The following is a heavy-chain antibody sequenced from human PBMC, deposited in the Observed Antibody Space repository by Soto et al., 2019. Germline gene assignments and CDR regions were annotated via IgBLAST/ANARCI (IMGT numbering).Heavy chain of an antibody. CDR1: GGSISSGDYY. V-gene: IGHV4-30-4*01. D-gene: IGHD2-8*02. J-gene: IGHJ4*02. Sequence: PSETLSLTCTVSGGSISSGDYYWSWIRQPPGKGLEWIGYIYYSGSTYYNPSLKSRVTISVDTSKNQFSLKLTSVPAADTAVYSGGGLGVLATLSYYFDYWGQGALVTVSS. CDR2: IYYSGST. CDR3: GGLGVLATLSYYFDY.